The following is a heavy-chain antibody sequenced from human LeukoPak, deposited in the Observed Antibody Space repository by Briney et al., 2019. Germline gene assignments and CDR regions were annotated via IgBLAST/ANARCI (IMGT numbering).Heavy chain of an antibody. D-gene: IGHD2-2*01. V-gene: IGHV1-2*02. CDR3: ARDVGEYCSSTNCYASHY. CDR1: GYTFTGYY. J-gene: IGHJ4*02. Sequence: AASVTVSCKASGYTFTGYYIHWLRQAPGQGLEWMGWINPHSGGTNYAQKFQGGVTMTRDTSITTAYMELSSLRSDDTAVYYCARDVGEYCSSTNCYASHYWGQGTLVTVSS. CDR2: INPHSGGT.